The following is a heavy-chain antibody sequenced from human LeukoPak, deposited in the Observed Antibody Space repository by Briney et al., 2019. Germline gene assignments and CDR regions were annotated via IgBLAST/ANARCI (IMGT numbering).Heavy chain of an antibody. J-gene: IGHJ3*02. V-gene: IGHV1-8*01. Sequence: ASVKVSCKASGYTFTSYDINWVRQATGQGLEWMGWMNPNSGNTGYAQKFQGRVTMTRNTSISTAYMELSSLRSEDTAVYYCARAYYYDSSGSDDAFDIWGQGTMVTVSS. D-gene: IGHD3-22*01. CDR3: ARAYYYDSSGSDDAFDI. CDR2: MNPNSGNT. CDR1: GYTFTSYD.